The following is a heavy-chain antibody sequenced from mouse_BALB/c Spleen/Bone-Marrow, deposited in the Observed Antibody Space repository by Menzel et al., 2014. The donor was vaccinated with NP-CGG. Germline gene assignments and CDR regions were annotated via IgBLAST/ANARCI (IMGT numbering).Heavy chain of an antibody. CDR2: ISSGSSTI. V-gene: IGHV5-17*02. CDR3: ARSGSSSGYFDY. Sequence: EVKVEESGGGLVQPGGSRKLSCAASGFTFSSFAMHWVRQAPEKGLEWVACISSGSSTIYYADTVMGRFTISRDNPKNTLFLQMTSLRSEDTAMYYCARSGSSSGYFDYWGQGTTLTVSS. D-gene: IGHD1-1*01. CDR1: GFTFSSFA. J-gene: IGHJ2*01.